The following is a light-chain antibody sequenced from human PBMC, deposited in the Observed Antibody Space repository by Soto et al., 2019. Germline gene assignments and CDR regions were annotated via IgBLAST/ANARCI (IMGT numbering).Light chain of an antibody. CDR2: GHS. Sequence: QSVLTQPPSASGTPGQRVTISCSGSSSNIGSNTVNWYQQLPGTAPKLLIYGHSNRPSGVPDRFSGSKSGTSASLAITGLQAEDEADYYCQSYDSSLSDSVVFGGGTKLTVL. CDR1: SSNIGSNT. CDR3: QSYDSSLSDSVV. V-gene: IGLV1-40*01. J-gene: IGLJ2*01.